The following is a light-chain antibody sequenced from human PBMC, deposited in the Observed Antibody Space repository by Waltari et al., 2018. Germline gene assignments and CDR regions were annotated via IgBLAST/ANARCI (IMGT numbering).Light chain of an antibody. Sequence: QSALTQPASVSGSPGQSITISCTGTTSDIGNYDYVSWYQQHPGKAPKRLIYEGTKRPSGASTRFSGAKSGSTASRTISGLQADDEAHYYCSSYTGSSTLLVFGGGTDLTVL. J-gene: IGLJ2*01. V-gene: IGLV2-14*01. CDR1: TSDIGNYDY. CDR3: SSYTGSSTLLV. CDR2: EGT.